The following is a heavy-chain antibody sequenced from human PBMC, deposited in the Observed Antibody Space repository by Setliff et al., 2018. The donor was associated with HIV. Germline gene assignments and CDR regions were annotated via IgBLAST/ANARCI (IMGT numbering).Heavy chain of an antibody. CDR2: IYYSGST. Sequence: SETLSLTCTVSGGSISNSRYYWSWIRQPPGKGLEWIGSIYYSGSTYYNPSLKSRVTISGDTSKNQFSLKLSSVTAADAAVYYWASRVYYYDSSGYLREEGFDPWGQGTLVTV. D-gene: IGHD3-22*01. V-gene: IGHV4-39*01. CDR1: GGSISNSRYY. CDR3: ASRVYYYDSSGYLREEGFDP. J-gene: IGHJ5*02.